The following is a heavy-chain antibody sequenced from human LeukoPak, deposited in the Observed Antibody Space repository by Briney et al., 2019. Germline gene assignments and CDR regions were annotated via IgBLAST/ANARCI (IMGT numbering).Heavy chain of an antibody. CDR1: GFTFSSYS. D-gene: IGHD5-24*01. CDR2: ISSSSSTI. J-gene: IGHJ4*02. Sequence: GGSLRLSCAASGFTFSSYSMNWVRQAPGKGLEWVSYISSSSSTIYYADSVKGRFTISRDNAKNSLYLQMNSLRAEDTAVYYCARVGRDGYDPYWGQGTLVTVSS. V-gene: IGHV3-48*04. CDR3: ARVGRDGYDPY.